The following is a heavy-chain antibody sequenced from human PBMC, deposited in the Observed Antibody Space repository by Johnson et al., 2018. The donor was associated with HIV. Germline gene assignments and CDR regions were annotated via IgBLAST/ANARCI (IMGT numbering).Heavy chain of an antibody. D-gene: IGHD1-7*01. J-gene: IGHJ3*02. Sequence: VQLVESGGGLVKPGGSLRLSCAASGFTFSNAWMTWVRQAPGKGLEWVGRIKSKTDGGTTDYAALVKGRFSISRDDSKNTLFLQMNSLKTEDTAVYYCARRDYNWNSAFDIWGQGTMVTVSS. CDR2: IKSKTDGGTT. V-gene: IGHV3-15*01. CDR3: ARRDYNWNSAFDI. CDR1: GFTFSNAW.